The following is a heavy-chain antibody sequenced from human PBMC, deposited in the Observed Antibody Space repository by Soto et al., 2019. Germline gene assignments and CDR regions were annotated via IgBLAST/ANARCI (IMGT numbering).Heavy chain of an antibody. D-gene: IGHD4-4*01. CDR3: ARERTTLYYYYGMDV. CDR2: ISYDGANK. J-gene: IGHJ6*02. Sequence: GGSLRLSCAASGFTFSSYAMHWVRQAPGKGLEWVAIISYDGANKYYADSVKGRFTISRDNSKNTLSLQMNSLRAEDAAVYYCARERTTLYYYYGMDVWGQGTTVTVSS. CDR1: GFTFSSYA. V-gene: IGHV3-30-3*01.